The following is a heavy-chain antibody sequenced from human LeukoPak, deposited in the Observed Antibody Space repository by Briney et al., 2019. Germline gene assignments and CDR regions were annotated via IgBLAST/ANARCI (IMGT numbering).Heavy chain of an antibody. Sequence: GGSLRLSCAASGFTFSSYSMNWVRQAPGKGLEWVSSISSSSSYIYYPDSVKGRFTISRDNAKNSLYLQMHSLRAEDTAVYYCARERVPAATLDAFDIWGQGTMVTVSS. CDR1: GFTFSSYS. V-gene: IGHV3-21*01. CDR2: ISSSSSYI. D-gene: IGHD2-2*01. J-gene: IGHJ3*02. CDR3: ARERVPAATLDAFDI.